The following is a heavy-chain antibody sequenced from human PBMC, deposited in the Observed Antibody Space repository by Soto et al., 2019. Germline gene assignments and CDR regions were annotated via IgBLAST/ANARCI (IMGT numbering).Heavy chain of an antibody. CDR3: ARGKHLGYCSGGSCYFNY. CDR2: ISSSSSYI. Sequence: EVQLVESGGGLVKPGGSLRLSCAASGFTFSSYSMNWVRHVPGKGLEWVSAISSSSSYIYYADTVKGRFTISRDNAKNSLYLKMNSLRAEDTAVYYCARGKHLGYCSGGSCYFNYWGQGTLVTVSS. CDR1: GFTFSSYS. V-gene: IGHV3-21*01. D-gene: IGHD2-15*01. J-gene: IGHJ4*02.